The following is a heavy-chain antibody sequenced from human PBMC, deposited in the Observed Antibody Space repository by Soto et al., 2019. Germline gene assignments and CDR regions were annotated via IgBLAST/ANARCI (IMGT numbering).Heavy chain of an antibody. Sequence: SVKVSCKASGATFSSYAISWVRQAPGQGLKWMGGIIPIFGTANYAQKFQGRVTITADESTSTAYMELSSLRSEDTAVYYCARSTRHSVWLPGLHYYSCVTHVWRQGSTRIVS. CDR3: ARSTRHSVWLPGLHYYSCVTHV. J-gene: IGHJ6*02. CDR2: IIPIFGTA. V-gene: IGHV1-69*13. D-gene: IGHD3-9*01. CDR1: GATFSSYA.